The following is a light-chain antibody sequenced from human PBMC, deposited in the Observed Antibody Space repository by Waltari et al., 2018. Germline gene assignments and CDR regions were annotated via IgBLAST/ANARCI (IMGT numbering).Light chain of an antibody. CDR3: QRYGTLPAT. Sequence: SCRASQSVSRALRTLAWYQQKPGQAPRLLIYDASTRATGIPDRFSGSGSGTDFTLTISRLEPDDFAVFYCQRYGTLPATFGQGTKVEIK. J-gene: IGKJ1*01. V-gene: IGKV3-20*01. CDR2: DAS. CDR1: QSVSRALRT.